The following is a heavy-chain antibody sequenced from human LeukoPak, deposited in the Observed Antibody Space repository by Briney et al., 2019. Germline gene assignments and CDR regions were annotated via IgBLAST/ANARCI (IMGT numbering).Heavy chain of an antibody. D-gene: IGHD1-26*01. V-gene: IGHV4-38-2*02. CDR1: GYSISSGYY. CDR3: ARSVGWELLLTNWFDP. J-gene: IGHJ5*02. Sequence: SETLSLTCTVSGYSISSGYYWGWIRQPPGKGLEWIGSIYHSGSTYYNPSLKSRVTISVDTSKNQFSLKLSSVTAADTAVYYCARSVGWELLLTNWFDPWGQGTLVTVSS. CDR2: IYHSGST.